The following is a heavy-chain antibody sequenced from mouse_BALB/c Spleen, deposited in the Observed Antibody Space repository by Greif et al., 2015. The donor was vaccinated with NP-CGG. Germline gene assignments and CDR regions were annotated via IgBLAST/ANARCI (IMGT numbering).Heavy chain of an antibody. V-gene: IGHV1-5*01. J-gene: IGHJ2*01. Sequence: EVQLQQSGTVLARPGASVKMSCKASGYTFTSYWMHWVKQRPGQGLGWIGAIYPGNSDTSYNQKFKGKAKLTAVTSTSTAYMELSSLTNEDSAVYYCTNSSGYGDYYFDYWGQGTTLTVSS. CDR3: TNSSGYGDYYFDY. CDR2: IYPGNSDT. D-gene: IGHD3-1*01. CDR1: GYTFTSYW.